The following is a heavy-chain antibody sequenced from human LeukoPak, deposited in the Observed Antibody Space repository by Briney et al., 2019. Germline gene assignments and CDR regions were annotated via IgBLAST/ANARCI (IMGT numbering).Heavy chain of an antibody. D-gene: IGHD1-7*01. Sequence: SLRLSCAASGFTFSSYAMSWVRQAPGKGLEWVSGISWNSGSIGYADSVKGRFTISRDNAKNSLYLQMNSLRAEDTALYYCAKEGRWNSIDYWGQGTLVTVSS. CDR2: ISWNSGSI. J-gene: IGHJ4*02. V-gene: IGHV3-9*01. CDR1: GFTFSSYA. CDR3: AKEGRWNSIDY.